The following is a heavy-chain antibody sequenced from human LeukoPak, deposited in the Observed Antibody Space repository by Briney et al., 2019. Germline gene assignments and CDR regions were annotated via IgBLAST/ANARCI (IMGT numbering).Heavy chain of an antibody. CDR2: ISYAGSNK. CDR1: GFTFSSYA. Sequence: PGRSLRLSCAASGFTFSSYAMHWVRQAPGKGLEWVAVISYAGSNKYYADSVKGRFTISRDNSKNTLYLQMNSLRAEDTAVYYCARNKGSCPDYWGQGTLVTVSS. D-gene: IGHD2-15*01. V-gene: IGHV3-30-3*01. CDR3: ARNKGSCPDY. J-gene: IGHJ4*02.